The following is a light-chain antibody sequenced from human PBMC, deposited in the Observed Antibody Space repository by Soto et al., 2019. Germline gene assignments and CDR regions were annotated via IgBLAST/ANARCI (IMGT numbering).Light chain of an antibody. CDR2: LAS. Sequence: DIVMTQSPDSLAVSLGERATINCKSSQSILYSSNNKNYLAWFKQKPGQPPKLLIYLASTRESGVPDRFSGSGSGTDFTLTISSLQAEDVAVYYCQQYYGTPFTFGPGTKVDI. J-gene: IGKJ3*01. CDR3: QQYYGTPFT. V-gene: IGKV4-1*01. CDR1: QSILYSSNNKNY.